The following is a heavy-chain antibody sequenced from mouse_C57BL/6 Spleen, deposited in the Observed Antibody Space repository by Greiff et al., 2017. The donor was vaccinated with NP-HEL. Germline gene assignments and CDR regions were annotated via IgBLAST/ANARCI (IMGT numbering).Heavy chain of an antibody. D-gene: IGHD2-3*01. CDR1: GYTFTSYW. CDR2: IDPSDSYT. V-gene: IGHV1-59*01. J-gene: IGHJ2*01. CDR3: APQAADGYYGY. Sequence: VQLQQPGAELVRPGTSVKLSCKASGYTFTSYWMHWVKQRPGQGLEWIGVIDPSDSYTNYNQKFKGKATLTVDTSSSTAYMQLSSLTSEDSAVYYCAPQAADGYYGYWGQGTTLTVSS.